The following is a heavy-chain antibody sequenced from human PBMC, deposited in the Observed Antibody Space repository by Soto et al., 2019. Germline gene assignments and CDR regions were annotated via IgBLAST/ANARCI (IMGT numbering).Heavy chain of an antibody. CDR1: GFIFAKYG. Sequence: QEQLVESGGGVVQPGRSLRLSCAASGFIFAKYGMHWVRQAPGKGLEWVALITYEGSNKYYADAVKGRFTISRDNAKDMVSLQMVSLRGEDTAVYYCAKARGANNWANYYGLDVWGQGTTVTVSS. J-gene: IGHJ6*02. CDR2: ITYEGSNK. CDR3: AKARGANNWANYYGLDV. V-gene: IGHV3-30*18. D-gene: IGHD1-1*01.